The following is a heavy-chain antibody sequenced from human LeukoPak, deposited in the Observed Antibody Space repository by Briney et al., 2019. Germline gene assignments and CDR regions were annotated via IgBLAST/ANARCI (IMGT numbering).Heavy chain of an antibody. CDR3: VRDDGHSYQYASRTYYYDAFDI. D-gene: IGHD3-10*01. CDR2: INRDESDK. J-gene: IGHJ3*02. V-gene: IGHV3-7*01. CDR1: GFTLSNYW. Sequence: GGSLRLSCAASGFTLSNYWVTWVRQAPGKGLEWVANINRDESDKHYVESVEGRLTISRDNDKNSLYLQMNSLRAEDTAVYYGVRDDGHSYQYASRTYYYDAFDIWGQGTVVTVSS.